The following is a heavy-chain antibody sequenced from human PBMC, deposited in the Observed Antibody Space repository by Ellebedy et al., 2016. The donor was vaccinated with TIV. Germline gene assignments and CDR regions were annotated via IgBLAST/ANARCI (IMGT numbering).Heavy chain of an antibody. CDR1: GGSFSGYY. J-gene: IGHJ5*02. CDR3: ARVPRYGDYVP. D-gene: IGHD4-17*01. Sequence: SETLSLTXAVYGGSFSGYYWSWIRQPPGKGLEWIGEINHSRSTNYNPSLKSRVTISVDTSKNQFSLKLSSVTAADTAVYYCARVPRYGDYVPWGQGTLVTVSS. CDR2: INHSRST. V-gene: IGHV4-34*01.